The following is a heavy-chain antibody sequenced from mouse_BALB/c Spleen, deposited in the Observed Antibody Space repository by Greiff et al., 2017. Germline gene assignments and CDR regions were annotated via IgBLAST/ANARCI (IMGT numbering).Heavy chain of an antibody. CDR2: IWSGGST. D-gene: IGHD2-2*01. CDR1: GFSLTSYG. Sequence: VQRVESGPGLVQPSQSLSITCTVSGFSLTSYGVHWVRQSPGKGLEWLGVIWSGGSTDYNAAFISRLSISKDNSKSQVFFKMNSLQADDTAIYYCARNYYYGYDRVFAYWGQGTLVTVSA. J-gene: IGHJ3*01. CDR3: ARNYYYGYDRVFAY. V-gene: IGHV2-4-1*01.